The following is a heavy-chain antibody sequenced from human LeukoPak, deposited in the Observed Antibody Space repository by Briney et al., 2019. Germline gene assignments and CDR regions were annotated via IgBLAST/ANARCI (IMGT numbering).Heavy chain of an antibody. D-gene: IGHD3-22*01. CDR2: IFQSGST. CDR3: ARVGDSSGYYYPVGAFDI. V-gene: IGHV4-4*02. CDR1: GSSINNNKW. Sequence: SETLSLTCAVSGSSINNNKWWSWVRQPPGKGLEWIGEIFQSGSTNYNPSLKSRVTISVDRSKNQFSLKLSSVTAADTAVYYCARVGDSSGYYYPVGAFDIWGQGTMVTVSS. J-gene: IGHJ3*02.